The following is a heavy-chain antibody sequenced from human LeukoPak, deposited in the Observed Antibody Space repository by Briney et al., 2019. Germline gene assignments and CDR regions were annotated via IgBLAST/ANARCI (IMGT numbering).Heavy chain of an antibody. CDR3: ARVGYKAVAGTGTYYFDY. CDR2: ISAYNGNT. D-gene: IGHD6-19*01. CDR1: GYTFTSYG. J-gene: IGHJ4*02. Sequence: GASVKVSCKASGYTFTSYGISWVRQAPGQGLEWMGWISAYNGNTNYAQKLQGRVTMTTDTSTSTAYMELRSLRSDDTAVYYCARVGYKAVAGTGTYYFDYWGQGTLVTVSP. V-gene: IGHV1-18*01.